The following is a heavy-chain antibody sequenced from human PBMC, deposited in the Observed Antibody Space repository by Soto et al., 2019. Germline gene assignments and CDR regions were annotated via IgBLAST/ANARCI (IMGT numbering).Heavy chain of an antibody. CDR1: GGTFSSYA. J-gene: IGHJ5*02. D-gene: IGHD2-8*01. V-gene: IGHV1-69*13. CDR2: IIPIFGTA. Sequence: GASVKVSCKASGGTFSSYAISWVRRAPGQGLEWMGGIIPIFGTANYAQKFQGRVTITADESTSTAYMELSSLRSEDTAVYYCARERVRLYPTPNWFDPWGQGTLVTVSS. CDR3: ARERVRLYPTPNWFDP.